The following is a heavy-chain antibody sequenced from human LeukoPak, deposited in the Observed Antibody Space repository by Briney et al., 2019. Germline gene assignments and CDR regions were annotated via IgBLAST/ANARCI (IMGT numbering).Heavy chain of an antibody. J-gene: IGHJ4*02. CDR3: ARNPHPHCSGVHCPCDS. CDR2: IRSYIYSGAT. D-gene: IGHD2-15*01. CDR1: GFTVSSSY. Sequence: QPGGSLRLSCAASGFTVSSSYMTWVRQAPGKGLEWVSFIRSYIYSGATDYAASVRGRFVISRHDSESIAYLQMNSLRTEDTGVYYCARNPHPHCSGVHCPCDSWGQGTLVTVSS. V-gene: IGHV3-71*01.